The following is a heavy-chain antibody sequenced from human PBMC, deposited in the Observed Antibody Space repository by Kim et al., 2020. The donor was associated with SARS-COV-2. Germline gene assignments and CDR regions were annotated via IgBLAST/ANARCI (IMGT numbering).Heavy chain of an antibody. CDR2: ISSRSSYI. J-gene: IGHJ4*02. D-gene: IGHD2-8*01. CDR3: ARDSNGYNTKVFDY. Sequence: GGSLRLSCAASGFTFSSYSMNWVRKAPGKGLEWVSSISSRSSYIYYADSVKGRFTISRDNAKNSLYLQMNSLRAEDTAVYYCARDSNGYNTKVFDYWGQGTLVTVSS. V-gene: IGHV3-21*01. CDR1: GFTFSSYS.